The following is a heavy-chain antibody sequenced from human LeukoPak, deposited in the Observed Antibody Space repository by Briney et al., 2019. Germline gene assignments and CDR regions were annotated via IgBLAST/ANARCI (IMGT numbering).Heavy chain of an antibody. CDR3: ASSHDSSGND. J-gene: IGHJ4*02. CDR2: IKYDGSHK. D-gene: IGHD3-22*01. CDR1: GFSFSSYW. Sequence: GGSLRLSCVASGFSFSSYWMAWVRRAPGKGLEWVANIKYDGSHKYYVDSVKGRFTISRDNAKNSVYLQMNSLTVDDTAVYFCASSHDSSGNDWGQGTMVTVSS. V-gene: IGHV3-7*01.